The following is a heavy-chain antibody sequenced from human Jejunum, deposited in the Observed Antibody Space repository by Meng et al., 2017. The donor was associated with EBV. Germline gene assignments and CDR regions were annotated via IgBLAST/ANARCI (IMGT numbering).Heavy chain of an antibody. J-gene: IGHJ4*02. Sequence: QVQLVQSGAEVKKPGASVKVSCKVFGYSLTELSMHWVRQAPGKGLEWMGGFDPEDGETIYAQKFQGRVTMTEDTSTDTAYMELSSLRSEDTAVYYCATAHGFTIFGVAYYFDYWGQGTLVTVSS. V-gene: IGHV1-24*01. CDR2: FDPEDGET. CDR3: ATAHGFTIFGVAYYFDY. D-gene: IGHD3-3*01. CDR1: GYSLTELS.